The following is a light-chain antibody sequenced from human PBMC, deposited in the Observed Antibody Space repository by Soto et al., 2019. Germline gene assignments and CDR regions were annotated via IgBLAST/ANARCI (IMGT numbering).Light chain of an antibody. CDR2: AAS. V-gene: IGKV3-20*01. Sequence: EIVSTQSPGTLSLSPGERATLSCRASQSVSVNSLAWYQQKGGQAPRLLIYAASTRATGVPDRFSGTGSGTDFALTISRLETDDSAVYYCQQYGGSPFTFGPGTKVDI. J-gene: IGKJ3*01. CDR3: QQYGGSPFT. CDR1: QSVSVNS.